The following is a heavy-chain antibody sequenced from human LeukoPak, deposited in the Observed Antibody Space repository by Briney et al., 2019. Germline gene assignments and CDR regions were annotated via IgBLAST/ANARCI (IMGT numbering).Heavy chain of an antibody. CDR2: ISYEGSNK. CDR1: EFTFSNYG. CDR3: ARDLYSSAWYGVFDY. D-gene: IGHD6-19*01. V-gene: IGHV3-30*03. J-gene: IGHJ4*02. Sequence: GGSLRLSCAASEFTFSNYGMHWVRQAPGKGLEWVAVISYEGSNKFYTGSVKGRFTISRDNSKNTLYLQMNSLRDDDTAVYYCARDLYSSAWYGVFDYWGQGTLVTVSS.